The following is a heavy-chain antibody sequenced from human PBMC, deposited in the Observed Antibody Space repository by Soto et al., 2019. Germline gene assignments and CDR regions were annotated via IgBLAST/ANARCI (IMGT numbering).Heavy chain of an antibody. D-gene: IGHD4-4*01. V-gene: IGHV3-23*01. J-gene: IGHJ4*02. CDR2: ISGSGGST. Sequence: GGSLRLSCVGSGLIFSDYSMNWVRQAPGKGLEWVSAISGSGGSTYYADSVKGRFTISRDNSKNSLYLQMNSLRAEDTAVYYCANSDYSNYYWGQGPLVTVSS. CDR3: ANSDYSNYY. CDR1: GLIFSDYS.